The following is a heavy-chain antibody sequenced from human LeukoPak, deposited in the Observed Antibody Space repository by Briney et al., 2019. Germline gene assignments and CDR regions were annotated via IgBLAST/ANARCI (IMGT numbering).Heavy chain of an antibody. CDR3: AREIGGILVFDY. CDR2: INPHGGGT. Sequence: VASVKVSCKASEYTLTGYCLHWVRQAPGRGLEWVGWINPHGGGTDYAQTFQGRVTMTRDTSISTAYMELSRLRSDDTAVYYCAREIGGILVFDYWGQGTLVTVSS. V-gene: IGHV1-2*02. CDR1: EYTLTGYC. J-gene: IGHJ4*02. D-gene: IGHD5-18*01.